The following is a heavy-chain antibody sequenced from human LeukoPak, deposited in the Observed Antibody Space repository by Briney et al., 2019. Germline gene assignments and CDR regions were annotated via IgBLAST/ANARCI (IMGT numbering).Heavy chain of an antibody. V-gene: IGHV3-21*01. J-gene: IGHJ3*02. CDR3: ARATITMVRGVIRPDAFDI. CDR1: GFTFSSYD. CDR2: ISSSSTYI. Sequence: KPGGSLRLSCAVSGFTFSSYDMDWVRQAPGEGLEWVSSISSSSTYIYYADSVKGRFTISRDNAKNSLYLQMNSLRAEDTAVYYCARATITMVRGVIRPDAFDIWGQGTMVTVSS. D-gene: IGHD3-10*01.